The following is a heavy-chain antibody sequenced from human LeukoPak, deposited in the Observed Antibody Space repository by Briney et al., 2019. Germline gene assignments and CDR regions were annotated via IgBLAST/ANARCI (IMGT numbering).Heavy chain of an antibody. J-gene: IGHJ4*02. V-gene: IGHV3-53*01. Sequence: PGGSLRLSCAASGFTVSRNYMSWVRQAPGKGLEWVSVIYSGGNTYYADSVKGRFTISRDNSKNTLYLQMNSLRVEDTAVYYCASRSGGDYPYFDYWGQGTLVTVSS. CDR1: GFTVSRNY. CDR3: ASRSGGDYPYFDY. CDR2: IYSGGNT. D-gene: IGHD4-17*01.